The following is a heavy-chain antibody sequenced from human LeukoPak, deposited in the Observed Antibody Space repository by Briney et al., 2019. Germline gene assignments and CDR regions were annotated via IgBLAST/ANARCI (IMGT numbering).Heavy chain of an antibody. D-gene: IGHD2-2*02. J-gene: IGHJ6*02. V-gene: IGHV1-69*13. CDR2: IIPIFGTA. CDR3: ARDNPDGPPIPYYYGMDV. Sequence: ASVKVSCKASGGTLSSYAISWVRQAPGQGLEWMGGIIPIFGTANYAQKFQGRVTITADESTSTAYMELSSLRSEDTAVYYCARDNPDGPPIPYYYGMDVWGQGTTVTVSS. CDR1: GGTLSSYA.